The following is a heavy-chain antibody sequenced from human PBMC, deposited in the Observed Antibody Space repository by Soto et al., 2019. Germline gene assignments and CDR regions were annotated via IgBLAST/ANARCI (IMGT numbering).Heavy chain of an antibody. CDR1: GYTFTKYY. J-gene: IGHJ4*02. CDR2: INPTGGST. D-gene: IGHD1-1*01. V-gene: IGHV1-46*03. CDR3: ARDIITTGVTSKY. Sequence: QVQLEQSGPEVKKPGASLRVSCRTSGYTFTKYYVHWVRQAPGQGLEWMGIINPTGGSTRYAQKFQGRVTMTTDTSTSTVYMEMSGLTSEDTAVYYCARDIITTGVTSKYWDQGTPVTVSS.